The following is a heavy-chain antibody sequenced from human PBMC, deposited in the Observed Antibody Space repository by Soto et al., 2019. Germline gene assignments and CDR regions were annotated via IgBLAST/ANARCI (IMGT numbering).Heavy chain of an antibody. CDR2: IKSKADGGAR. Sequence: EVQMVQSGGDLVKPGGSLRLSCVTSGFMFSSAWMSWVRQAPGKGLKWVARIKSKADGGARDYAAPVKGRFTISRDDSKNTVYLQMNSLRAEDTAVYYCVEGWNDFWGQGTLVTVSS. CDR3: VEGWNDF. D-gene: IGHD1-1*01. CDR1: GFMFSSAW. V-gene: IGHV3-15*01. J-gene: IGHJ4*02.